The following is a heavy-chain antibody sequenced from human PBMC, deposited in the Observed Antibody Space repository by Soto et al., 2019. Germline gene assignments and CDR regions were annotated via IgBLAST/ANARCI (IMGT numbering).Heavy chain of an antibody. CDR1: GYSFTDYH. D-gene: IGHD6-13*01. V-gene: IGHV1-2*04. CDR3: ARGRGVVIPAGTPDAFDV. CDR2: INPKSGGT. J-gene: IGHJ3*01. Sequence: QVQLVQSGAEVKKPGASVKVSCKASGYSFTDYHIHWVRQAPGQGLEWLGRINPKSGGTSTAQKFQGWVTMTTDTSISTASMELTRLTSDDTAMYYCARGRGVVIPAGTPDAFDVWGQGTMVTVSS.